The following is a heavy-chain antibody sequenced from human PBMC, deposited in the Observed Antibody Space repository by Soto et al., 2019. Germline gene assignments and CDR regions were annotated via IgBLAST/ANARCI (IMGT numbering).Heavy chain of an antibody. V-gene: IGHV4-59*01. CDR1: GGSINSYY. D-gene: IGHD2-21*02. Sequence: PSETLSLTCSVSGGSINSYYWSWIRQPPGKGLEWIGYIFYSGRSGSTNYNPSLKSRVTISVDTSKNQFSLKVSSVTAADTAVYYRAKTALGWLDPWGQGTLVTVSS. CDR3: AKTALGWLDP. J-gene: IGHJ5*02. CDR2: IFYSGRSGST.